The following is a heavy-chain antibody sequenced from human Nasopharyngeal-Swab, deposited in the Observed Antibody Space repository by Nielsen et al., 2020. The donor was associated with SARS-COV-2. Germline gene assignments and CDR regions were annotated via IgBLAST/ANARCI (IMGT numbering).Heavy chain of an antibody. D-gene: IGHD5-12*01. CDR2: IDAGGINT. Sequence: GESLKISCAASGFTFSTYAMTWVRQAPGKGLEWVSTIDAGGINTWYADSVKGRFTISRDNSKNTLYLQMNSLRGEDTAIYYCVKDLAYDEVSWGQGTLVTVSS. CDR1: GFTFSTYA. V-gene: IGHV3-23*01. J-gene: IGHJ5*02. CDR3: VKDLAYDEVS.